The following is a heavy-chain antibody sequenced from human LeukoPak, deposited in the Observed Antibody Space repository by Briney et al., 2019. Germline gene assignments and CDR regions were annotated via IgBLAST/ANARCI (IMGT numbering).Heavy chain of an antibody. V-gene: IGHV4-39*07. D-gene: IGHD2/OR15-2a*01. CDR1: GGSISSSSYY. CDR3: ARAGPGDSTYGDY. Sequence: SETLSLTCTVSGGSISSSSYYWGWIRQPPGKGLEWIGEIYHSGSTNYNPSLKSRVTISVDKSKNQFSLKLSSVTAADTAVYYCARAGPGDSTYGDYWGQGTLVTVSS. J-gene: IGHJ4*02. CDR2: IYHSGST.